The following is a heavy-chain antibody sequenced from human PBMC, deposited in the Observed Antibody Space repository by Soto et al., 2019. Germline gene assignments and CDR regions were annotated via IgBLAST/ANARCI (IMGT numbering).Heavy chain of an antibody. D-gene: IGHD3-10*01. V-gene: IGHV1-69*12. CDR1: GGTFSTYA. CDR3: ASGEYDVVVMAGTSRVYQHAYHGMDG. CDR2: IIPMFATP. J-gene: IGHJ6*02. Sequence: QDHLVQSGAAVKKPASSVKISCRSTGGTFSTYAFSWVRQAPGQGLEWMGGIIPMFATPIYAQKYQGRVTITAEDSTRTAYMEVTSLRSTATAVYFCASGEYDVVVMAGTSRVYQHAYHGMDGWGQGTSVTVSS.